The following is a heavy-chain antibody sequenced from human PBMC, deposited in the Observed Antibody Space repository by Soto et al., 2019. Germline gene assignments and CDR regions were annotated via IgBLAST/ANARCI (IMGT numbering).Heavy chain of an antibody. CDR3: ARPTDKTYYYDSSGYSY. J-gene: IGHJ4*02. Sequence: EVQLVESGGGLVQPGGSLRLSCAASGFTFSSYAMHWVRQAPGKGLEYVSAISSNGGSTYYANSVKGRFTISRDNSKNTLYLQMGSLRAEDMAVYYCARPTDKTYYYDSSGYSYWGQGTLVTVSS. CDR1: GFTFSSYA. CDR2: ISSNGGST. V-gene: IGHV3-64*01. D-gene: IGHD3-22*01.